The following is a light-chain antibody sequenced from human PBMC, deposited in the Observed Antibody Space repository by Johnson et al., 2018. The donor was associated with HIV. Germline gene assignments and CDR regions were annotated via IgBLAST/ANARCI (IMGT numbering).Light chain of an antibody. J-gene: IGLJ1*01. V-gene: IGLV1-51*02. CDR1: SSNIGNNY. CDR2: ENY. Sequence: QSVLTQPPSVSAAPGQKVTISCSGSSSNIGNNYVSWYQQLPGTAPTLLIYENYKRPSGIPDRFSGSKSGTSATLGITGLQPGDEADYYYGTWDSSLRTGFFGTGTKVTVL. CDR3: GTWDSSLRTGF.